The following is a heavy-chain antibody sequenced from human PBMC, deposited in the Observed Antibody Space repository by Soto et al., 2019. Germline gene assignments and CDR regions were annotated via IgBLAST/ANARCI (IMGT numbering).Heavy chain of an antibody. D-gene: IGHD6-19*01. CDR3: ARRLQWHLRPLDS. V-gene: IGHV3-11*01. Sequence: GTLLLTCSVSGCTFSDYYITWIRRAPGKGLEWVSYINTLSSAIYYADSVKGRFTISRDNAKNSVYLQMNSLRAEDKAVYYCARRLQWHLRPLDSWGRGTLVTVYS. CDR1: GCTFSDYY. J-gene: IGHJ4*02. CDR2: INTLSSAI.